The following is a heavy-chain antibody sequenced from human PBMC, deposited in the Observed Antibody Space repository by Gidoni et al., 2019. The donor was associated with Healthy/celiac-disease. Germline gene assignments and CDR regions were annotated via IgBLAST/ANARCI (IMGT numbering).Heavy chain of an antibody. D-gene: IGHD6-19*01. J-gene: IGHJ6*02. Sequence: EVQLVESGGGLVKPGGSLSLSCAASGFTFSSYSMHWVRQAPGKGRELVSSISSSSSYIYYADSVKGRFTISRDNAKNSLYLQMNSLRAEDTAVYYCARELESRYSSGWGPSYYGMDVWGQGTTVTVSS. CDR3: ARELESRYSSGWGPSYYGMDV. V-gene: IGHV3-21*01. CDR2: ISSSSSYI. CDR1: GFTFSSYS.